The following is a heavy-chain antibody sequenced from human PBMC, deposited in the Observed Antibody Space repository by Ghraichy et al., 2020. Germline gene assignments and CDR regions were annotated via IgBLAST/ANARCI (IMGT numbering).Heavy chain of an antibody. CDR1: GYTFTGYY. J-gene: IGHJ3*02. D-gene: IGHD3-22*01. CDR2: INPNSGGT. V-gene: IGHV1-2*04. Sequence: ASVKVSCKASGYTFTGYYMHWVRQAPGQGLEWMGWINPNSGGTNYAQKFQGWVTMTRDTSISTAYMELSRLRSDDTAVYYCARCMYYDSSGYYDDAFDIWGQGTMVTVSS. CDR3: ARCMYYDSSGYYDDAFDI.